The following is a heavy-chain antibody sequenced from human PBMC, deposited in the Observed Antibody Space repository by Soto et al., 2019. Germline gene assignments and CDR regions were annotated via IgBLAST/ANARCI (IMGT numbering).Heavy chain of an antibody. CDR2: IIPMFAAT. Sequence: QVQLAQSGAEVRSPGSSVKVSCRASGGSFSDSAFSWLRQAPGQGLEWVGGIIPMFAATKYAQAFQGRVTITPDASTRTVYLALSSLTSGESAVYFCARVGIVAVPAALYSYDDYTHYRFDSWGQGTLVSVS. D-gene: IGHD2-15*01. CDR1: GGSFSDSA. V-gene: IGHV1-69*01. CDR3: ARVGIVAVPAALYSYDDYTHYRFDS. J-gene: IGHJ4*02.